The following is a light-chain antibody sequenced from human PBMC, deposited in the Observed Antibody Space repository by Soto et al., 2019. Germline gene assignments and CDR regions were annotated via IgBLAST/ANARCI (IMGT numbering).Light chain of an antibody. J-gene: IGKJ4*01. CDR3: QQYNVWTLT. V-gene: IGKV3-15*01. CDR1: QSVNSN. CDR2: VAS. Sequence: EIVMTQSPVTLSVSPGDRATLSCRASQSVNSNLAWYQQKPGQTPKLLIYVASTRATGIPARFSGSVSGTEFTLTISSLQSEDFAVYYCQQYNVWTLTFGGGTKVEFK.